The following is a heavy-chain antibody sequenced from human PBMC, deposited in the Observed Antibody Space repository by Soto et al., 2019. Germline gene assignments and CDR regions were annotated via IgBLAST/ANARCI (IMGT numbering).Heavy chain of an antibody. CDR3: ARHARPAVVVDASYFES. Sequence: QVHLVQSGAEVKKPGSSVKVSCKASGGTFSTYAISWVRQAPGQGLEWMGGIIPIFDTTPANYAQKFQGRVMITADNSTGTAYRALSRLTSEYTAMYYCARHARPAVVVDASYFESWGQGTLVAVSS. CDR1: GGTFSTYA. V-gene: IGHV1-69*06. CDR2: IIPIFDTTPA. D-gene: IGHD2-8*02. J-gene: IGHJ4*02.